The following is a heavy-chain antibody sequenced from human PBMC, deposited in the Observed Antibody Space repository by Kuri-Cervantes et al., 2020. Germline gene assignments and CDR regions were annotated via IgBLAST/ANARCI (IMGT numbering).Heavy chain of an antibody. CDR2: IRSKAYGGTT. CDR3: TRVGSGYDLGYFDY. CDR1: GFTFSSFS. D-gene: IGHD5-12*01. V-gene: IGHV3-49*04. J-gene: IGHJ4*02. Sequence: GESLKISCAASGFTFSSFSMNWVRQAPGKGLEWVGFIRSKAYGGTTGYAASVKGRFTISRDDSKSIAYLQMNSLKTEDTAVYYCTRVGSGYDLGYFDYWGQGTLVTVSS.